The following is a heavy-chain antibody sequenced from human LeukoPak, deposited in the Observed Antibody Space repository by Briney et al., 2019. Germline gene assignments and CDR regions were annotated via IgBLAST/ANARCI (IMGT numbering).Heavy chain of an antibody. CDR3: ARGRQVWAHTNWFDP. CDR1: GGTFSKYT. CDR2: ITPLFGTA. J-gene: IGHJ5*02. Sequence: ASVKVSCKASGGTFSKYTISWVRQRPGQGLEWMGGITPLFGTANYAQKFQGRVTITADESTSTAYMELSSLRSEDTAVYYCARGRQVWAHTNWFDPWGQGTLITVSS. V-gene: IGHV1-69*13. D-gene: IGHD3-16*01.